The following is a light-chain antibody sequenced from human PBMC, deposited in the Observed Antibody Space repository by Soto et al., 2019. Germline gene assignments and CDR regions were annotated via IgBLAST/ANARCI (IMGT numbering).Light chain of an antibody. Sequence: DIQMTQSPSTLSASVGDRVTITCRASQSISSWLAWYQQKPGKAPKLLIYKASSLESGVPSRFSGSGSGTEFTLTISSLRPDDFATYYCLQSHSTPLTFGQGTRLDI. CDR3: LQSHSTPLT. CDR2: KAS. V-gene: IGKV1-5*03. CDR1: QSISSW. J-gene: IGKJ5*01.